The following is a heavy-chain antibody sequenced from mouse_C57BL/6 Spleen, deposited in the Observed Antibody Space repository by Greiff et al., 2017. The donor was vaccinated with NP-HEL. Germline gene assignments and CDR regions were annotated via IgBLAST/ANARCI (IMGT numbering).Heavy chain of an antibody. CDR1: GFTFSSYA. V-gene: IGHV5-9-1*02. Sequence: EVMLVESGEGLVKPGGSLKLSCAASGFTFSSYAMSWVRQTPEKRLEWVAYISSGGDYISYADTVKGRFTISRDNARNTLYLQMSSLKSEDTAMYYCTRDPVVSSYAMDYWGQGTSVTVSS. D-gene: IGHD1-1*01. J-gene: IGHJ4*01. CDR3: TRDPVVSSYAMDY. CDR2: ISSGGDYI.